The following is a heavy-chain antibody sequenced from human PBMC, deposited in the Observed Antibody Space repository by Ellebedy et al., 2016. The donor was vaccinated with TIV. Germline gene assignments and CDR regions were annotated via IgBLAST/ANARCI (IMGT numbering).Heavy chain of an antibody. J-gene: IGHJ4*02. CDR3: VKDFSGSYYEFDY. Sequence: SLKISXVTSGFTFEDYAMHWVRQAPGKGLEWVSGITWNSDRVQYADSVKGRFTISRDNAKNSLFLQMNSLSAEDTALYYCVKDFSGSYYEFDYWGQGTLVTVSS. D-gene: IGHD1-26*01. CDR2: ITWNSDRV. CDR1: GFTFEDYA. V-gene: IGHV3-9*01.